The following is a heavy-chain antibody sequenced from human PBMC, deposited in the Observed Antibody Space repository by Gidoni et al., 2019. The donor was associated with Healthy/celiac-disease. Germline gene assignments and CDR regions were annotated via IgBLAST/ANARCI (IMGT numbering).Heavy chain of an antibody. D-gene: IGHD3-10*01. J-gene: IGHJ4*02. Sequence: TISRDNSKNTLYLQMNSLRAEDTAVYYCAKVKVRLWFRELLPYYFDYWGQGTLVTVSS. CDR3: AKVKVRLWFRELLPYYFDY. V-gene: IGHV3-23*01.